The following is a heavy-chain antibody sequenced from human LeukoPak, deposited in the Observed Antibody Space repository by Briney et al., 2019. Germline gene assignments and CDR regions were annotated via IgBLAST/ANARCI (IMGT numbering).Heavy chain of an antibody. CDR3: ARDVSWPSDVGNWFDP. J-gene: IGHJ5*02. V-gene: IGHV3-20*04. CDR2: INWNGGST. CDR1: GFTFDDYG. Sequence: GGSLRLSCAASGFTFDDYGMSWVRHAPGKGLEWVSGINWNGGSTGYADSVKGRFTISRDNAKNSLYLQMNSLRAEDTALYYCARDVSWPSDVGNWFDPWGQGTLVTVSS.